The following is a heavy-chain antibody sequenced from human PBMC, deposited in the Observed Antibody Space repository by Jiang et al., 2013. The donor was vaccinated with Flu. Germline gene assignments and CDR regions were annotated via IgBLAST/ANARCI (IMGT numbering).Heavy chain of an antibody. J-gene: IGHJ3*01. D-gene: IGHD3-3*01. CDR1: GASIGNTFLL. CDR2: IYYNGDT. CDR3: ARLVMSGAGSGSNGFDV. Sequence: ETLSLTCTVSGASIGNTFLLLGLDPPAPGKGLEWIANIYYNGDTYYNASLRSRVTISVDPSKNQFSLRMDSVSAADTAVYHCARLVMSGAGSGSNGFDVWGQGTLVTVSS. V-gene: IGHV4-39*01.